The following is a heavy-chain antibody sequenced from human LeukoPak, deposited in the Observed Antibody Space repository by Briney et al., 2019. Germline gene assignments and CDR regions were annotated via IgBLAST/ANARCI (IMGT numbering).Heavy chain of an antibody. CDR3: AKGGLLVAGTTSPPFHI. CDR2: INPDTGGT. J-gene: IGHJ3*02. D-gene: IGHD6-19*01. V-gene: IGHV1-2*02. Sequence: ASVKVSCKASGYTFTGYYMHWVRQAPGQGLEWMGWINPDTGGTNYAPQFQGRVTLTRDTSISTTHVELTRLRSDDTAVYYCAKGGLLVAGTTSPPFHIWGQGTLVTVSS. CDR1: GYTFTGYY.